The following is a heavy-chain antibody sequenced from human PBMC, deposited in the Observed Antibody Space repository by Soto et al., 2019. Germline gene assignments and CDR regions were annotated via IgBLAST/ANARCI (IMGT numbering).Heavy chain of an antibody. J-gene: IGHJ4*02. CDR2: IYWNDDK. Sequence: QITLKESGPTLVKPTQTLTLTCTFSGFSLSTSGVGVGWIRQPPGKALEWLALIYWNDDKRYSPSLKSRLTITKDNSKNQVVLTMTKMDPVDTATYYCAHRRISHIVGATHPRLIFDYWGQGTLVTVSS. CDR1: GFSLSTSGVG. V-gene: IGHV2-5*01. D-gene: IGHD1-26*01. CDR3: AHRRISHIVGATHPRLIFDY.